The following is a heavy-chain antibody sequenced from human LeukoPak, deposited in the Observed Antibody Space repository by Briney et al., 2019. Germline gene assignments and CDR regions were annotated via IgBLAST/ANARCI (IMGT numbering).Heavy chain of an antibody. J-gene: IGHJ4*02. V-gene: IGHV3-15*01. D-gene: IGHD3-22*01. CDR2: IKSKTDGGTT. CDR3: TTDSTYRGFDYYDSSGYY. CDR1: GFTFSNAW. Sequence: GGSLRLSCAASGFTFSNAWMSWVRQAPGKGLEWVGRIKSKTDGGTTDYAAPVKGRFTISRDDSKNTLHLQMNSLKTEDTAVYYCTTDSTYRGFDYYDSSGYYWGQGTLVTVSS.